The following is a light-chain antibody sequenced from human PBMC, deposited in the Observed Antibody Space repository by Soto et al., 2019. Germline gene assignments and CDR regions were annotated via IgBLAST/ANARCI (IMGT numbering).Light chain of an antibody. CDR1: QRLVHSDGNTY. CDR3: MQATQAYT. V-gene: IGKV2-24*01. J-gene: IGKJ2*01. Sequence: DIVLTQMHPSSPVTLGQPSSISCRSSQRLVHSDGNTYLTWLQQRPGQPPRLLIYMISNRFSGVPDRFSGSGAGTDFTRKISRVEADDVGVYYCMQATQAYTFGQGTKLEIK. CDR2: MIS.